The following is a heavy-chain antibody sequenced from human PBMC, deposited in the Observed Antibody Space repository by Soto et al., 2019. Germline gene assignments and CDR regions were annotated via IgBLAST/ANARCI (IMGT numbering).Heavy chain of an antibody. V-gene: IGHV3-7*04. D-gene: IGHD2-21*01. CDR3: AGALWANLWDY. CDR1: GFTFSTYW. CDR2: IKQDGSEK. J-gene: IGHJ4*02. Sequence: EVQLVESGGGLVQPGGSLRLSCAASGFTFSTYWMTWVRQAPGKGLEWVANIKQDGSEKYYVDSVKGRFTISRDNAKKSLYLQMNSLRAEDTGVYYCAGALWANLWDYWGQGTLVTVSS.